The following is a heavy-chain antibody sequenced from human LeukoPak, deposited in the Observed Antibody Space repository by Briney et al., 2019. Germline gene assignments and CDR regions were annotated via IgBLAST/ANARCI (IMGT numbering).Heavy chain of an antibody. CDR2: IYTRGST. CDR1: GGSISNYY. J-gene: IGHJ5*02. V-gene: IGHV4-4*07. D-gene: IGHD3-10*01. CDR3: AGPLRNWGSGGNNWFDP. Sequence: PSETLSLTCTVSGGSISNYYWSWIRQPAGKGLEWIGRIYTRGSTNYNPSLKSRVTMSADTSKNQFSLKLISVTAADTAVWYCAGPLRNWGSGGNNWFDPWGQGTLVTVSS.